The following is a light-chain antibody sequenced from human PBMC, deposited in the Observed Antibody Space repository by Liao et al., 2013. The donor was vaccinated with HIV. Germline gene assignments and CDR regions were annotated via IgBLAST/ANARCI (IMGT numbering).Light chain of an antibody. CDR1: NIENKD. V-gene: IGLV3-21*04. J-gene: IGLJ3*02. Sequence: STVLTQPPSVSVASGETAKIACGGNNIENKDVHWYQRKPGQAPVVVISHDTDRPSGIPARFSASNSGNTATLTISRVEAGDEADYYCQVWDTSSAHQVFGGGTKLTVL. CDR3: QVWDTSSAHQV. CDR2: HDT.